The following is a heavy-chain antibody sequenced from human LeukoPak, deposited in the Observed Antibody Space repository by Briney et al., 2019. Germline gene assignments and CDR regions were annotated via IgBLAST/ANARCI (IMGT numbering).Heavy chain of an antibody. D-gene: IGHD1-26*01. CDR2: ISSNGGST. J-gene: IGHJ4*02. Sequence: GGSLRLSCAASGFTFSSYAMHWVRQAPGKGLEYVSAISSNGGSTYYANSVKGRFTISRDNSKNTLYLQMGSLRAEDMAVYYCARDRGAPPWDYWGQGTLVTVSS. V-gene: IGHV3-64*01. CDR3: ARDRGAPPWDY. CDR1: GFTFSSYA.